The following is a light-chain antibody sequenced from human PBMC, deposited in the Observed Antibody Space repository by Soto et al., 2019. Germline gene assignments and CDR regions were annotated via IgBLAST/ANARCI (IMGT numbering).Light chain of an antibody. CDR2: GAS. J-gene: IGKJ5*01. V-gene: IGKV3-20*01. CDR1: QGVGY. CDR3: QEWHSSPSIT. Sequence: EIVLTQSTGTRAVSRGGGALVCCRASQGVGYLAWYQQKPGQSPRLLLYGASNRATGVPDRFSGSGSGTDFTLTISRLEPDDFAAYLCQEWHSSPSITLGQGTRLEIK.